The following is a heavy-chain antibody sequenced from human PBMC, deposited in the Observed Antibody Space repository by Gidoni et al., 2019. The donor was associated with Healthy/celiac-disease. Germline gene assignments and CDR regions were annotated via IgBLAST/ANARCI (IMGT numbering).Heavy chain of an antibody. Sequence: QVQLQESGPGLVKPSETLSLTCTVSGGSISSYYWSWIRQPPGKGLEWIGYIYYSGSTNYNPSLKSRVTISVDTSKNQFSLKLSSVTAADTAVYYCARVAIVRGVIITDYWYFDLWGRGTLVTVSS. D-gene: IGHD3-10*01. CDR2: IYYSGST. CDR3: ARVAIVRGVIITDYWYFDL. V-gene: IGHV4-59*01. CDR1: GGSISSYY. J-gene: IGHJ2*01.